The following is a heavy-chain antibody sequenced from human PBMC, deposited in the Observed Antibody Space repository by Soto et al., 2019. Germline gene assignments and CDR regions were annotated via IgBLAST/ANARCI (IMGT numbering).Heavy chain of an antibody. V-gene: IGHV3-23*01. Sequence: EVQLLQSGGGLAQPGGSLRLSCAASGFTFNNYAMSWVRQAPGKGLEWVSSISGGGTGTYSADSVKGRFTILRDNSKNALFLQMSSLRAGDTAVYYCAKDRTTFGVINQYFFDSWGQGTLVAVSS. D-gene: IGHD3-3*01. CDR2: ISGGGTGT. CDR3: AKDRTTFGVINQYFFDS. CDR1: GFTFNNYA. J-gene: IGHJ4*02.